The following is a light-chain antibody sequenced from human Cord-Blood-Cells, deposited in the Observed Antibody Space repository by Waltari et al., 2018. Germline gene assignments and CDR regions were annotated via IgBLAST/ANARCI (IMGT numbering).Light chain of an antibody. CDR3: CSYAGSYTV. J-gene: IGLJ2*01. CDR1: SSDVGGYNY. CDR2: DVS. V-gene: IGLV2-11*01. Sequence: VSGSPGQSVTISCTGTSSDVGGYNYVSWYQQHPGKAPKLMIYDVSKRPSGVPDRFSGSKSGNTASLTISGLQAEDEADYYCCSYAGSYTVFGGGTKLTVL.